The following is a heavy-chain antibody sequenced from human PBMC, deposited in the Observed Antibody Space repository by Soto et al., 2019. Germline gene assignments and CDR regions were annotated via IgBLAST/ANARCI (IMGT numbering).Heavy chain of an antibody. D-gene: IGHD6-13*01. CDR2: INPNSGGT. V-gene: IGHV1-2*04. J-gene: IGHJ5*02. CDR3: ARANTPYFIAAAGGNWFDP. Sequence: ASVKVSCKASGYTFTGYYMHWVRQAPGQGLEWMGWINPNSGGTNYAQKFQGWVTMTRDTSISTAYMELSRLRSDDTAVYYCARANTPYFIAAAGGNWFDPWGQGTLVTVSS. CDR1: GYTFTGYY.